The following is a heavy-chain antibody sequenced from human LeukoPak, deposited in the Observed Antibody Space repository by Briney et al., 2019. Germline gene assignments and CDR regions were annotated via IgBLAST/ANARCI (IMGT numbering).Heavy chain of an antibody. V-gene: IGHV3-23*01. CDR1: AFTFSTYA. CDR3: VKVRGDGYNDYFDY. J-gene: IGHJ4*02. CDR2: ISGSGAGT. Sequence: PGGSLRLSCAASAFTFSTYAMSWVRQAPGKGLEWVSAISGSGAGTYYADSVKGRFTISRDNSKNTVHLQINSLRAEDTAVYYCVKVRGDGYNDYFDYWGQGTLVTVSS. D-gene: IGHD5-24*01.